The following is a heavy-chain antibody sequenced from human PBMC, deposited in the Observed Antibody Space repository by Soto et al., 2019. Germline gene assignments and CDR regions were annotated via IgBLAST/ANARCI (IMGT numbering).Heavy chain of an antibody. CDR2: ISGSSTYK. V-gene: IGHV3-21*01. CDR3: AKENYAGGVPGP. Sequence: GGSLRLSCAASGFSFSPYSMNWVRQAPGKGLEWVSSISGSSTYKYYADSVKGRFTISRDNAKNSLYLQMNSLRDEDTGVYYCAKENYAGGVPGPWGQGTLVTVSS. D-gene: IGHD3-16*01. J-gene: IGHJ5*02. CDR1: GFSFSPYS.